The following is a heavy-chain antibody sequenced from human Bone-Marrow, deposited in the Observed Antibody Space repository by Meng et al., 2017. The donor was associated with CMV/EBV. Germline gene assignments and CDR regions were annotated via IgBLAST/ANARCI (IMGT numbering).Heavy chain of an antibody. J-gene: IGHJ4*02. CDR1: GGSISSSSYY. V-gene: IGHV4-39*01. CDR2: IYYSGST. CDR3: ARRVTRIFDY. Sequence: SETLSLTCTVSGGSISSSSYYWGWIRQPPGKGLEWIGSIYYSGSTYYNPSLKSRVTISVDTSKNQFSLKLSSVTAADTAVYYCARRVTRIFDYWGQGTLVTVSS. D-gene: IGHD4-11*01.